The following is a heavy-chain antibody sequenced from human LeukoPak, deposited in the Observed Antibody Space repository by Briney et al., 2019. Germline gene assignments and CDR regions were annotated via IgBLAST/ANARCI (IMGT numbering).Heavy chain of an antibody. CDR2: IKQDGSEK. CDR3: ARAPPGPSSSYFDY. Sequence: GGSLRLSCAASGFTFSSYWMSWVRQAPGKGLEWVANIKQDGSEKYYVDSVKGRFTISRDNAKNSLYLQMNSLRAEDTAVYYCARAPPGPSSSYFDYWGQGTLVTVSS. D-gene: IGHD6-13*01. J-gene: IGHJ4*02. V-gene: IGHV3-7*01. CDR1: GFTFSSYW.